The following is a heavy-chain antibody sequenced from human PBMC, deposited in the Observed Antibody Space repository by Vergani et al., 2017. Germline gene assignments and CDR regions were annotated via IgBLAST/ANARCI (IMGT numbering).Heavy chain of an antibody. CDR1: VFPFGGYS. CDR2: ISSSSSYI. V-gene: IGHV3-21*01. CDR3: AREEYSSSNALDY. J-gene: IGHJ4*02. Sequence: EVQLVESGGGLVKRGGSWRSSFAALVFPFGGYSLNWVRQAPGKGLEWVSSISSSSSYIHYSDSLKGRFTISRDNAKSSLYRQMNSLRAEDTGVYYCAREEYSSSNALDYWGQGTLVTVSS. D-gene: IGHD6-13*01.